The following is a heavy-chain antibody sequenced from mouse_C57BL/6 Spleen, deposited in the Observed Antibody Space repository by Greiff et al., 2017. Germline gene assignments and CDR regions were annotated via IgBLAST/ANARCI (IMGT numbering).Heavy chain of an antibody. Sequence: EVMLVESGGGLVKPGGSLKLSCAASGFTFRSYTMSCVRQTPEKRLEWVATISGGGCNTYYPDSVKGRFTISRDNAKNTLYLQMSSLRSEDTALYYCASATVVAHWYFDVWGTGTTVTVSS. V-gene: IGHV5-9*01. D-gene: IGHD1-1*01. J-gene: IGHJ1*03. CDR2: ISGGGCNT. CDR3: ASATVVAHWYFDV. CDR1: GFTFRSYT.